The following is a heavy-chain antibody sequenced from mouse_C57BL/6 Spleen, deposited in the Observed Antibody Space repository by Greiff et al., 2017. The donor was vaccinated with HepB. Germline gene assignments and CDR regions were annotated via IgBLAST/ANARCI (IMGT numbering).Heavy chain of an antibody. CDR1: GYSFTDYN. D-gene: IGHD2-3*01. Sequence: EVQLQQSGPELVKPGASVKISCKASGYSFTDYNMNWVKQSNGKSLEWIGVINPNYGTTSYNQKFKVKAKLTGDQPSSTAYMQLNSLTSEASAVYYCARKGWLLQGGYFDYWGQGTTLTVSS. V-gene: IGHV1-39*01. CDR2: INPNYGTT. J-gene: IGHJ2*01. CDR3: ARKGWLLQGGYFDY.